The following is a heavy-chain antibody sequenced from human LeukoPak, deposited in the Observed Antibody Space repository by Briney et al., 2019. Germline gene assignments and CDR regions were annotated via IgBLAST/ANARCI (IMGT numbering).Heavy chain of an antibody. V-gene: IGHV3-11*01. CDR3: ARDGSGELPWQYYYYGMDV. CDR2: ISSSGSTI. J-gene: IGHJ6*02. D-gene: IGHD1-26*01. Sequence: PGGSLRLSCAASGFTFSDYYMSWIRQAPGKGLEWVSYISSSGSTIYYADSVKGRFTISRDNAKNSLYLQMNSLRAEDTAVYYCARDGSGELPWQYYYYGMDVWGQGTTVTVSS. CDR1: GFTFSDYY.